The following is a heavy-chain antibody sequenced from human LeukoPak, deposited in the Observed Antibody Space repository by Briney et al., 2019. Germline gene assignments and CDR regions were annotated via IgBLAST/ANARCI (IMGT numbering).Heavy chain of an antibody. Sequence: PSETLSLTCTVSGGSISSYYWSWIRQPAGKGLEWIGRIYTSGSTNYNPSLKSRVTMSVDTSKNQFSLKLSSVTAADTAVYYCARDLQLWFPPYYYYMDVWGKGTTVTVS. CDR1: GGSISSYY. V-gene: IGHV4-4*07. CDR3: ARDLQLWFPPYYYYMDV. J-gene: IGHJ6*03. D-gene: IGHD5-18*01. CDR2: IYTSGST.